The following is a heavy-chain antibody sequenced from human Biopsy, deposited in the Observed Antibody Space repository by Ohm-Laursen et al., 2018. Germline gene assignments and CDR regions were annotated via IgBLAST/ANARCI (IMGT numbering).Heavy chain of an antibody. CDR3: AREDEGLLRALDL. V-gene: IGHV4-4*07. Sequence: GTLSLTCTVSGASMTGYFWTWVRQPAGKGLEWIGHIYTIGDTTYNPSLESRVTMSLDTSKNQFSLKMTSLTAADTAVYFSAREDEGLLRALDLWGQGTMVTVSS. CDR2: IYTIGDT. D-gene: IGHD3-3*01. J-gene: IGHJ3*01. CDR1: GASMTGYF.